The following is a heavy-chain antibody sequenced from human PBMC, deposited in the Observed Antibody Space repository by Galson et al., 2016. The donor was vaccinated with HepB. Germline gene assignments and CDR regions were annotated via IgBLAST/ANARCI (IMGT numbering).Heavy chain of an antibody. CDR3: ARSYLLGRGFGS. CDR2: TYYRSDWRS. D-gene: IGHD7-27*01. J-gene: IGHJ4*02. Sequence: AISGDSVFNNNAGWNWVRQSPSRGLEWLGRTYYRSDWRSDYADSVKGRITINPDTSKNHFSLHLDSVTPADTAVYYCARSYLLGRGFGSWGQGTLVTVSS. V-gene: IGHV6-1*01. CDR1: GDSVFNNNAG.